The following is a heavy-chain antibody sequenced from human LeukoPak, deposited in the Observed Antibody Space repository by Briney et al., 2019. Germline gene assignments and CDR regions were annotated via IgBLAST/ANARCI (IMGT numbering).Heavy chain of an antibody. CDR3: AKYSSGWVNDY. CDR1: GFIVSTYP. CDR2: ITASGTDT. D-gene: IGHD6-19*01. Sequence: PGGSLRLSCTASGFIVSTYPMAWVRQAPGKGLQWVSTITASGTDTFYADSVKGRFTISRDNSKNTLSLQMNSLRAEDTALYYCAKYSSGWVNDYWGQGTLVTVSS. V-gene: IGHV3-23*01. J-gene: IGHJ4*02.